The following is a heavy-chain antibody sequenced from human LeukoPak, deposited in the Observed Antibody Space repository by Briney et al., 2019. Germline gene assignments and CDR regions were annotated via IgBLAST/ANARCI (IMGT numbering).Heavy chain of an antibody. CDR1: GGSISGYY. J-gene: IGHJ5*02. Sequence: PSETLSLTCTVSGGSISGYYWTWIRQPPGKGLEWIGYIYYGGSTNYNPSLKSRVTISVDTSKNQFSLKLSSVTAADTAVYYCARLYSAPQNWFDPWGQGTLVTVSS. CDR2: IYYGGST. D-gene: IGHD2-21*01. V-gene: IGHV4-59*12. CDR3: ARLYSAPQNWFDP.